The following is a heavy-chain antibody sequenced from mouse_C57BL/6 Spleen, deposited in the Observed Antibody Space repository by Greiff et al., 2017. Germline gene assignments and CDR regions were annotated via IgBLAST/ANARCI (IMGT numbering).Heavy chain of an antibody. V-gene: IGHV14-3*01. J-gene: IGHJ4*01. CDR2: IDPANGNT. D-gene: IGHD2-1*01. Sequence: VQLQQSVAELVRPGASVKLSCTASGFNIKNTYMHWVKQRPEQGLEWIGRIDPANGNTKYAPKFQGKATITVDTSSNTSYLQLSSLTTEDTAIYYSANGFYYDAMDYWGQGTSVTVSS. CDR3: ANGFYYDAMDY. CDR1: GFNIKNTY.